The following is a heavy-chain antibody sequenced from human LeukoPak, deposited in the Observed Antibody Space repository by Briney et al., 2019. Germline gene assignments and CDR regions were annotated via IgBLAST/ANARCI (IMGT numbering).Heavy chain of an antibody. J-gene: IGHJ5*02. CDR1: GGSFSGYY. CDR2: INYSGST. D-gene: IGHD6-19*01. CDR3: ARSSGWYGRRWFDP. V-gene: IGHV4-34*01. Sequence: SETLSLTCAVYGGSFSGYYWSWIRQPPGKGLEWIGEINYSGSTNYNPSLKSRVTISVDTSKNQFPLKLSSVTAADTAVYYCARSSGWYGRRWFDPWGQGTLVTVSS.